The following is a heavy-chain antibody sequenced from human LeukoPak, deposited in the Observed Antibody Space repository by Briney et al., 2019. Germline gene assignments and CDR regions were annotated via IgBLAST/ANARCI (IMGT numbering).Heavy chain of an antibody. V-gene: IGHV4-59*08. CDR2: IYYSGST. D-gene: IGHD2-15*01. Sequence: SETLSLTCTVSGGSISSYYWSLIRQPPGKGLEWIGYIYYSGSTNYNPSLKSRVTISVDTSKNQFSLKLSSVTAADTAVYYCARPAHCSGGSCYSGYFDLWGRGTLVTVSS. CDR1: GGSISSYY. CDR3: ARPAHCSGGSCYSGYFDL. J-gene: IGHJ2*01.